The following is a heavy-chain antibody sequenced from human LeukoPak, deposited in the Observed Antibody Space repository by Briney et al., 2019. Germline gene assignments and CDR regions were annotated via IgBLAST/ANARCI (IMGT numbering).Heavy chain of an antibody. Sequence: GGSLRLSCAASGFTFSSYAMSWVRQAPGKGLERVSALSGSGGTTYYADSVKGRFTISRDNSKNTLYLQMNSLTAEDTAVYYCAKGAAWSPVGYNFDYWGQGTLVTVSS. V-gene: IGHV3-23*01. CDR1: GFTFSSYA. J-gene: IGHJ4*02. CDR3: AKGAAWSPVGYNFDY. CDR2: LSGSGGTT. D-gene: IGHD1-26*01.